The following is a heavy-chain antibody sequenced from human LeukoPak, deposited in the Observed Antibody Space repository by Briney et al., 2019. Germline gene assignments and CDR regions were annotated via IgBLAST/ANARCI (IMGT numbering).Heavy chain of an antibody. CDR3: ARDPELGLDRSGYYYLV. D-gene: IGHD3-22*01. J-gene: IGHJ4*02. Sequence: ASVKVSCKGSGDTFRNYTISWVREAPGQGLEWMGRIIPIFGTTRYAQKYQGRVTITTDASTTTAYMELNSLRSEDTAVYYCARDPELGLDRSGYYYLVWGQGTLVTVSS. CDR2: IIPIFGTT. CDR1: GDTFRNYT. V-gene: IGHV1-69*05.